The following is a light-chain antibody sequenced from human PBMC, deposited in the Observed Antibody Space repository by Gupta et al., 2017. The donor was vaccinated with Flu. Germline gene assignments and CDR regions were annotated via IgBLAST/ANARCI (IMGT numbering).Light chain of an antibody. V-gene: IGKV3-15*01. CDR3: QQSNNWPLT. CDR1: QNVNTN. Sequence: EIVMMQSPATLSVSPGERATLSCRASQNVNTNLGWYQQKPGQAPRLLIYGSSTRATGIPDRFSGSGSGTEFTLTISSLQSEDFAVYYCQQSNNWPLTFGGGTKVEI. J-gene: IGKJ4*01. CDR2: GSS.